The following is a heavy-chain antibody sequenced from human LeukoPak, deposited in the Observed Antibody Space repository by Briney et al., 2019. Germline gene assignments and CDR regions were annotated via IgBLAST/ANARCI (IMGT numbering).Heavy chain of an antibody. D-gene: IGHD4-17*01. V-gene: IGHV1-2*02. J-gene: IGHJ4*02. CDR1: GYTFTGYY. CDR3: ARGDYGDYEPLGEY. Sequence: ASVKVCCKASGYTFTGYYMHWVRQAPGQGLEWMGWINPNSGGTNYAQKFQGRVTMTRDTSISTAYMELSRLRSDDTAVYYCARGDYGDYEPLGEYLGQGTLVTVSS. CDR2: INPNSGGT.